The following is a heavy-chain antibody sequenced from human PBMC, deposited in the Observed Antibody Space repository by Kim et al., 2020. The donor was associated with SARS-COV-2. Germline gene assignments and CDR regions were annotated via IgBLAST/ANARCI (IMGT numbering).Heavy chain of an antibody. J-gene: IGHJ4*02. D-gene: IGHD2-2*01. CDR2: ISANDAST. Sequence: GGSLRLSCAASGFTFINYAMSWVRQAPGKGLEWVSSISANDASTYHADSVKGRFSVSRDNSKSTLHLQMTGLRADDTAVYFCARQYFRFDYWGQGALVSV. CDR1: GFTFINYA. CDR3: ARQYFRFDY. V-gene: IGHV3-23*01.